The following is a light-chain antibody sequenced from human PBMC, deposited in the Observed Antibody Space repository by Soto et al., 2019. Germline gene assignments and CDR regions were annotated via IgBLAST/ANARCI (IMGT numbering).Light chain of an antibody. CDR3: QQRSNWPWT. V-gene: IGKV3-11*01. J-gene: IGKJ1*01. CDR2: DAS. Sequence: EIVLTQSPATLSLSPGERATLSCRASQSVTTFLAWYQQKPSQAPRLLISDASDRATGIPARFSGSGSGTDFTLTISSLESEDFAVDYCQQRSNWPWTFGQGTKVEI. CDR1: QSVTTF.